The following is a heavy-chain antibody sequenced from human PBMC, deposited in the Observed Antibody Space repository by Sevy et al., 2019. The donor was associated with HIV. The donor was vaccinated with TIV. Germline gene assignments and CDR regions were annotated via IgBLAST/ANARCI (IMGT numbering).Heavy chain of an antibody. CDR2: IIPISGPAGPT. J-gene: IGHJ1*01. V-gene: IGHV1-69*06. Sequence: ASVKVSCESSGDSFSAYTIIWVRQAPGQGLEWMGGIIPISGPAGPTNSAQNFQDRATITADISTHTAYMELSSLRSEDTALYFCARASSCGGDCYYLQYWGQGTLVTVSS. D-gene: IGHD2-21*02. CDR1: GDSFSAYT. CDR3: ARASSCGGDCYYLQY.